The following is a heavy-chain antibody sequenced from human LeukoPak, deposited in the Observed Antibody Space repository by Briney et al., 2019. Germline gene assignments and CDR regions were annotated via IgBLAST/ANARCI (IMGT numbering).Heavy chain of an antibody. J-gene: IGHJ4*02. CDR1: GGTFSSYA. CDR2: IIPIFGTA. Sequence: GASVKVSCKASGGTFSSYAISWVRQAPGQGLEWMGGIIPIFGTANYAQKFQGRATITTDESTSTAYMELSRLRSDDTAVYYCARDLDYDFWSGPHGGFDYWGQGTLVTVSS. V-gene: IGHV1-69*05. D-gene: IGHD3-3*01. CDR3: ARDLDYDFWSGPHGGFDY.